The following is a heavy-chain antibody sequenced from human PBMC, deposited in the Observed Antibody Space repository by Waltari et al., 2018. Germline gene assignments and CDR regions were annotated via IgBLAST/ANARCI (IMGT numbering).Heavy chain of an antibody. J-gene: IGHJ3*02. CDR1: GFTFSSYG. V-gene: IGHV3-30*18. CDR3: AKYAFDI. Sequence: QVQLVESGGGVVQPGRSPRLSCAASGFTFSSYGMHWVRQAPGKGLEWVAVISYDGSNKYYADSVKGRFTISRDNSKNTLYLQMNSLRAEDTAVYYCAKYAFDIWGQGTMVTVSS. CDR2: ISYDGSNK.